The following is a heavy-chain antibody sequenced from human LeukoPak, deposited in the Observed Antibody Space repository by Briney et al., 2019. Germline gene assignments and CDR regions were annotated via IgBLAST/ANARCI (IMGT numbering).Heavy chain of an antibody. CDR2: VHNSGTI. J-gene: IGHJ2*01. CDR3: ARDPGSSWPYWYFDL. D-gene: IGHD6-13*01. V-gene: IGHV4-59*01. Sequence: SDPLSLTCSVSVGSISNYCWIGVRQPPGKGLEWIEYVHNSGTINYNPSLKSRVTISVDTSKNQLSLKQTSVIAADTAVYYCARDPGSSWPYWYFDLWGRGTLVTVSS. CDR1: VGSISNYC.